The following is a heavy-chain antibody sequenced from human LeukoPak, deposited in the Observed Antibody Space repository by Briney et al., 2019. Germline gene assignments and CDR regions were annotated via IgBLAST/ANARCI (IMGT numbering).Heavy chain of an antibody. CDR2: VKQDGSEK. V-gene: IGHV3-7*03. CDR1: GFTFSSYW. Sequence: GGSLRLSCAASGFTFSSYWMNWARQAPGKGLEWVANVKQDGSEKYYVDSVKGRFTISRDNAKNSLYLQMNSLRAEDTAVYYCARESQNIVVVTATHYYFDYWGQGTLVTVSS. J-gene: IGHJ4*02. D-gene: IGHD2-21*02. CDR3: ARESQNIVVVTATHYYFDY.